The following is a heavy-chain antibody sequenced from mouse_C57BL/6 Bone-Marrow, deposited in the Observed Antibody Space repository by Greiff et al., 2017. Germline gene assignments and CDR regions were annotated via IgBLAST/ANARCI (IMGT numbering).Heavy chain of an antibody. CDR2: INPNNGGT. Sequence: VQLQQSGPELVKPGASVKISCKASGYTFTDYYMNWVKQSHGKSLEWIGDINPNNGGTSYNQKFKGKATLTVDKSSSTAYMELRSLTSEDSAVYYCAREDGNYYFDYWGQGTTLTVSS. J-gene: IGHJ2*01. V-gene: IGHV1-26*01. D-gene: IGHD2-1*01. CDR1: GYTFTDYY. CDR3: AREDGNYYFDY.